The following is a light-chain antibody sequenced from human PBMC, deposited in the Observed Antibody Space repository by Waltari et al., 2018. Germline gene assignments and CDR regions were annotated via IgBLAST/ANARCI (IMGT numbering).Light chain of an antibody. CDR1: QRVSSNF. J-gene: IGKJ1*01. V-gene: IGKV3-20*01. CDR2: GAS. CDR3: QQYGTSPQT. Sequence: EVVLKQSPGTLSLSPGERATLFCRASQRVSSNFLAWFQQKPGQAPRLLMYGASSRASGIQDRFSGSGSETDFTLTISRLESEDVAVYYCQQYGTSPQTFGQGTKVEI.